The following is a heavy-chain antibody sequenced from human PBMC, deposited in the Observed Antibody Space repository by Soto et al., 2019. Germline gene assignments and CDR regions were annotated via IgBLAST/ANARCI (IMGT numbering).Heavy chain of an antibody. CDR1: GGSFSAHY. J-gene: IGHJ3*02. CDR2: INHTGGT. D-gene: IGHD3-10*01. Sequence: QVQLQQWGAGLLKPSETLSLTCAVYGGSFSAHYWSWIRQPPGKGLEWLGEINHTGGTNDNPSLKSRVTISVDTSKKQFSLKLNSVTAADTAIYYCVQAKPLAWGSVSYYTPRTDAFEIWGQGTMVTVSS. V-gene: IGHV4-34*01. CDR3: VQAKPLAWGSVSYYTPRTDAFEI.